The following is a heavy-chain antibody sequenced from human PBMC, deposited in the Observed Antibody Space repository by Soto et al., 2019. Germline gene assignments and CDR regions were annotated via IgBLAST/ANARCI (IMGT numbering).Heavy chain of an antibody. V-gene: IGHV4-30-2*01. Sequence: QVQLQESGSGLVKPSQTLSLTCAVSGGSISSGGYSWCWIRQPPGKGLEWIGYVYPSGSTSYNQSLKSRVTISVDMPKNQFSLKLSSVTAADTAVYYCARVPDRWGQGTLVTVSS. CDR3: ARVPDR. D-gene: IGHD2-2*01. J-gene: IGHJ5*02. CDR1: GGSISSGGYS. CDR2: VYPSGST.